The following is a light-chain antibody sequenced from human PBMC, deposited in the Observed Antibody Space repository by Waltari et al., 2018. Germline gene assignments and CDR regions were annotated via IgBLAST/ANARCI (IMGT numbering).Light chain of an antibody. J-gene: IGKJ3*01. CDR1: QSISSY. CDR3: QQSHSTPH. CDR2: AAS. V-gene: IGKV1-39*01. Sequence: DIQMTQSPSSLSASVGDRVTITCRASQSISSYLNWYQQRPGKAPKLLIYAASSLQSGVPSRFSGRGSGTDFTLTISSLQPEDFATYYCQQSHSTPHFGPGTKVDIK.